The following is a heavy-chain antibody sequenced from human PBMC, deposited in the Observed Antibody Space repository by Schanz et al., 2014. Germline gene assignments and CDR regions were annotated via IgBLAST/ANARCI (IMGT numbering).Heavy chain of an antibody. V-gene: IGHV3-30*18. Sequence: QVQLVESGGGVVQPGRSLRLSCVTSGFTFSGYGMHWARQAPGNGLEWVAYISYDGRNNFQADSVRGRFTISRDNSKSTLYLQVNSLRPEDTAIYYCTKPDIPAALTGPGVWFDPWGQGTLVTVSS. CDR1: GFTFSGYG. D-gene: IGHD6-13*01. CDR3: TKPDIPAALTGPGVWFDP. J-gene: IGHJ5*02. CDR2: ISYDGRNN.